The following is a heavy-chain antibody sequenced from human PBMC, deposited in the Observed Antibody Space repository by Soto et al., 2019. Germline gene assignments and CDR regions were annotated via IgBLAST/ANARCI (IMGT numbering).Heavy chain of an antibody. CDR1: GFTFTRYS. CDR2: ISSTTNYI. Sequence: GAALRLSYASSGFTFTRYSMNWVRQAPGKWLEWVSSISSTTNYIYYGDSMKGRFTISRDNAKNSLYLEMNSLRAEDTAVYYCARESEDLTSNFDYWGQGTLVTVSS. J-gene: IGHJ4*02. V-gene: IGHV3-21*06. CDR3: ARESEDLTSNFDY.